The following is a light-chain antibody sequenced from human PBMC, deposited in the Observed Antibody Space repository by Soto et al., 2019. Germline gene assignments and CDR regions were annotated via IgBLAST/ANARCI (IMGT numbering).Light chain of an antibody. CDR1: SSDVGGYNY. V-gene: IGLV2-14*01. CDR2: DGS. CDR3: SSYTTISPHVV. J-gene: IGLJ2*01. Sequence: QSALTQPASVSGSPGQSITISCTGTSSDVGGYNYVSWYQQHPGKAPKLMIYDGSNRPSGVSNRFSGSKSGNTASLTISGLQAEDEADYYCSSYTTISPHVVFGGGTKLTVL.